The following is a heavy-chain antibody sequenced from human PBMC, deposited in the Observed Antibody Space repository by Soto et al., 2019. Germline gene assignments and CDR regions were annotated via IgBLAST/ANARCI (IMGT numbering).Heavy chain of an antibody. J-gene: IGHJ6*02. Sequence: SETLSLTCTVSGGSISSSSYYWGWIRQPPGKGLEWIGSIYYSGSTYYNPSLKSRVTISVDTSKNQFSLKLSSVTAADTAVYYCATMGGVRGVIHPNYYYYGMDVWGQGTTVTVSS. CDR2: IYYSGST. D-gene: IGHD3-10*02. CDR1: GGSISSSSYY. CDR3: ATMGGVRGVIHPNYYYYGMDV. V-gene: IGHV4-39*01.